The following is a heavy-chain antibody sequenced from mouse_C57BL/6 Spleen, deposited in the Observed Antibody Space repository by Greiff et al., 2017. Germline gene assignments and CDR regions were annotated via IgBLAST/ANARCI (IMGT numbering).Heavy chain of an antibody. CDR3: ARERPPWAMDY. CDR2: ISDGGSYT. J-gene: IGHJ4*01. Sequence: EVMLVESGGGLVKPGGSLKLSCAASGFTFSSYAMSWVRQTPEKRLEWVATISDGGSYTYYPDNVKGRFTISRDNAKNNLYLQMSHLKSEDTAMYYCARERPPWAMDYWGQGTSVTVSS. CDR1: GFTFSSYA. V-gene: IGHV5-4*01.